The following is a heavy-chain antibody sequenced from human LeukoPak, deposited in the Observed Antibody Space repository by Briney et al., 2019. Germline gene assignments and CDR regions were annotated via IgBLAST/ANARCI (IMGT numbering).Heavy chain of an antibody. D-gene: IGHD5-18*01. CDR2: IYYSGRI. CDR3: ARDRARGYSYELRTFDY. CDR1: GGSFSGYY. J-gene: IGHJ4*02. V-gene: IGHV4-59*01. Sequence: SETLSLTCAVYGGSFSGYYWSWIRQTPGKGLEWMGYIYYSGRINYNPSLKSRVSISVDTSKNQFSLKLNSVTAADTAVYYCARDRARGYSYELRTFDYWGQGTLVTVSS.